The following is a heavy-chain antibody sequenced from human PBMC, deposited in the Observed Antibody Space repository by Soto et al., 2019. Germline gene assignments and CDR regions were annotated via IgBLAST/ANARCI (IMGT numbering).Heavy chain of an antibody. CDR3: ATEDSSTWPYYYGMDV. J-gene: IGHJ6*02. CDR2: ISYDGSNK. Sequence: QVQLVEAGGGVVQPGRSLRLSCAASGFTFSSYGMNWVRQAPGKGLEWVAVISYDGSNKYYADSVKGRFTISRDSSKNMLYLQMTSLRADDTAVYYCATEDSSTWPYYYGMDVWGQGTMVTVSS. V-gene: IGHV3-30*03. CDR1: GFTFSSYG. D-gene: IGHD6-13*01.